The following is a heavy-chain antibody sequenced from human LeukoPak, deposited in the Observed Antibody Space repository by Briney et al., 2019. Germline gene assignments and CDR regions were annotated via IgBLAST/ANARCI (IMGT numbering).Heavy chain of an antibody. Sequence: GASVKVSCKASAYTFTAYYMHWLRQAPGQGLEWLGWINPNSGITNYAQKFQGRVTMTRDTSISTAYMELSSLISDDTAMYYCARESATSSPGVSLGYWGQGTLVTVSS. CDR2: INPNSGIT. CDR1: AYTFTAYY. J-gene: IGHJ4*02. D-gene: IGHD5-24*01. V-gene: IGHV1-2*02. CDR3: ARESATSSPGVSLGY.